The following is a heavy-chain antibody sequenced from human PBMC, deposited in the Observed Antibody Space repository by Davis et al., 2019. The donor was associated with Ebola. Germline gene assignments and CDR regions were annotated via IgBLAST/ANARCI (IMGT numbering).Heavy chain of an antibody. V-gene: IGHV3-73*01. CDR1: GFTLSGSN. CDR3: SGGKSGMDV. CDR2: IRSKVNNYAT. Sequence: GGSLRLSCTASGFTLSGSNIHWVRQPSGKGLEWVGRIRSKVNNYATAYAASVRGRLIISRDDSKNTTYLQMSSLQPEDTAVYYCSGGKSGMDVWGQGTTVTVSS. D-gene: IGHD3-16*01. J-gene: IGHJ6*02.